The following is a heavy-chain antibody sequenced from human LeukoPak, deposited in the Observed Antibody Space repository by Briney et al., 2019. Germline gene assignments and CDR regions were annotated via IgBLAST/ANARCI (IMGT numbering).Heavy chain of an antibody. Sequence: PSETLSLTCAVSGGSISSSNWWSWVRQPPGKGLEWIGYIYYSGSTYYNPSLKSRVTISVDTSKNQFSLKLSSVTAADTAVYYCARVRDSYAPLLFDYWGQGTLVTVSS. CDR1: GGSISSSNW. D-gene: IGHD5-18*01. CDR2: IYYSGST. V-gene: IGHV4-30-4*01. J-gene: IGHJ4*02. CDR3: ARVRDSYAPLLFDY.